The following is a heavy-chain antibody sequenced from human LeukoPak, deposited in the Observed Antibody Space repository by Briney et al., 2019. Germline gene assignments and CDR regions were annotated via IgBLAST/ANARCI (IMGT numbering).Heavy chain of an antibody. D-gene: IGHD4-23*01. Sequence: PSETLSLTCTVSGGSISSSSYYWSWIRQPPGKGLEWIGEVNHSGSTNYNPSLKSRVTISVDTSKNQFSLKLSSVTAADTAVYYCARDIKTTVVTPSLRDYWGQGTLVTVSS. CDR2: VNHSGST. J-gene: IGHJ4*02. CDR3: ARDIKTTVVTPSLRDY. CDR1: GGSISSSSYY. V-gene: IGHV4-39*07.